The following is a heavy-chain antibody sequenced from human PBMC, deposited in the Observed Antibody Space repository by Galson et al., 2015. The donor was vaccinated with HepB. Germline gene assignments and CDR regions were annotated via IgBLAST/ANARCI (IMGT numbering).Heavy chain of an antibody. J-gene: IGHJ4*02. CDR2: IKQDGSVK. CDR1: GLTFSNYW. CDR3: ARDVL. V-gene: IGHV3-7*03. D-gene: IGHD2/OR15-2a*01. Sequence: SLRLSCAASGLTFSNYWMSWVRQAPGKGLEWVAYIKQDGSVKDYVDSVKGRFTISRDNAKNSLHLQMNSLRVDDTAVYYCARDVLWGQGTLVTVSS.